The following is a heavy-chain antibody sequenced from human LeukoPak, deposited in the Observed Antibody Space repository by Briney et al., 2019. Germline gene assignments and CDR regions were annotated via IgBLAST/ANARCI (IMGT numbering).Heavy chain of an antibody. D-gene: IGHD6-13*01. V-gene: IGHV4-34*01. CDR2: INHSGST. CDR3: ARPKMAPYSSSWYGPFDY. CDR1: GGSFSGYY. J-gene: IGHJ4*02. Sequence: SETLSLTCAVYGGSFSGYYWSWIRQSPGKGLEWIGEINHSGSTNYNPSLKSRVTISVDTSKNQFSLKLSSVTAADTAVYYCARPKMAPYSSSWYGPFDYWGQGTLVTVSS.